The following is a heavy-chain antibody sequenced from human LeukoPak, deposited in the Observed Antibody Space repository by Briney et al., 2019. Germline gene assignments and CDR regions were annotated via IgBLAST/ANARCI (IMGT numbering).Heavy chain of an antibody. CDR1: GFTFSSYA. Sequence: GGSLRLSCAASGFTFSSYAMGWVRQAPGKGLEWVSSISGSGGSTYYADSVKGRFTISRDNSKNTLYLQMNSLRAEDTAVYYCARGGDSFRRMWYFDLWGRGTLVTVSS. D-gene: IGHD2-15*01. CDR3: ARGGDSFRRMWYFDL. CDR2: ISGSGGST. J-gene: IGHJ2*01. V-gene: IGHV3-23*01.